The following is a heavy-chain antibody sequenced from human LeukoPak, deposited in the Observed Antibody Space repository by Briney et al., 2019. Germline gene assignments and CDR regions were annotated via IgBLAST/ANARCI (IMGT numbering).Heavy chain of an antibody. CDR1: GFTFSDYY. V-gene: IGHV3-11*04. CDR2: ISNGGGTI. J-gene: IGHJ6*03. CDR3: ARLGVYYDFWSGYYYYYYMDV. D-gene: IGHD3-3*01. Sequence: PGGSLRLSCAASGFTFSDYYMSWIRQAPGKGLEWLSYISNGGGTIYYADSVKGGFTISRDNAKNSLYLQMNSLRAEDTAVYYCARLGVYYDFWSGYYYYYYMDVWGKGTTVTVSS.